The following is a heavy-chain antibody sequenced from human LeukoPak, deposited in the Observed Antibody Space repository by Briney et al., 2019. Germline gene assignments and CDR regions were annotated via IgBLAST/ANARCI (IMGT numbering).Heavy chain of an antibody. CDR3: ASLRERSYYARGFDY. CDR2: IYYSGST. D-gene: IGHD1-26*01. CDR1: GGSISSSSYY. J-gene: IGHJ4*02. V-gene: IGHV4-39*01. Sequence: PSETLSLTCTVSGGSISSSSYYWGWIRRTPGKGLEWIGSIYYSGSTFYSPSLKSRVTISVDTSKNQFSLKLSSVTAADTAVYYCASLRERSYYARGFDYWGQGTLVTVSS.